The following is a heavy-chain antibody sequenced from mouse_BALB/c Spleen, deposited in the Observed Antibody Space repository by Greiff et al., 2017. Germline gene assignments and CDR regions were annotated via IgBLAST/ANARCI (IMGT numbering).Heavy chain of an antibody. Sequence: VQLQQSGAELVKPGASVKLSCTASGFNIKDTYMHWVKQRPEQGLEWIGRIDPANDNIKYDPQFQGKATITADTSSNTAYLQLSSLTSEDTAVYYCAINWEGLAYWGQGTLVTVSA. V-gene: IGHV14-3*02. J-gene: IGHJ3*01. CDR3: AINWEGLAY. D-gene: IGHD4-1*01. CDR2: IDPANDNI. CDR1: GFNIKDTY.